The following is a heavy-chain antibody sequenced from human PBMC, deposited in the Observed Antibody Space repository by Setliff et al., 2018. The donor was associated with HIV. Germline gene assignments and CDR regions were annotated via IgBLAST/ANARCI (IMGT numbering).Heavy chain of an antibody. CDR2: VHNSAGS. D-gene: IGHD3-22*01. V-gene: IGHV4-4*07. CDR1: GDSVSGYY. CDR3: GRDRIEVLADSPHDVFDI. J-gene: IGHJ3*02. Sequence: SETLSLTCAVSGDSVSGYYWSWIRQPAGRGLEWIGRVHNSAGSNYNPSLKSRVTMSVDTAKNQLSLKLTAVSAADTAVYYCGRDRIEVLADSPHDVFDIWGRGIMVTVSS.